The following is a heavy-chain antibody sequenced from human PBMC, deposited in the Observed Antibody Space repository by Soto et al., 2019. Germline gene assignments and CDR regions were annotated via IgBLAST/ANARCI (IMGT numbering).Heavy chain of an antibody. CDR1: GYTFSNYW. V-gene: IGHV5-10-1*01. CDR3: ARPGGSVVTSILGAFSM. J-gene: IGHJ6*02. D-gene: IGHD2-21*02. Sequence: GESLKISCKGSGYTFSNYWISWVRQMPGKGLEWMGRIDPSDSFTNYGPSLQGHVTISVDKSTSTAFLHWSSLEASDTAMYYCARPGGSVVTSILGAFSMRGQGTTVSASS. CDR2: IDPSDSFT.